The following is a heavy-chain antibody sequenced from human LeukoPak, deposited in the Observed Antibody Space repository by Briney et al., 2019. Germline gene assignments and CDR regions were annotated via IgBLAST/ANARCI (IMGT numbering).Heavy chain of an antibody. CDR1: GGTFSSYA. J-gene: IGHJ3*02. D-gene: IGHD2-15*01. CDR2: IIPIFGTA. V-gene: IGHV1-69*05. CDR3: ARDYRLQYCSGGSCQEAFDI. Sequence: ASVKVSCKASGGTFSSYAISRVRQAPGQGLEWMGRIIPIFGTANYAQKFQGRVTITTDESTSTAYMELSSLRSEDTAVYYCARDYRLQYCSGGSCQEAFDIWGQGTMVTVSS.